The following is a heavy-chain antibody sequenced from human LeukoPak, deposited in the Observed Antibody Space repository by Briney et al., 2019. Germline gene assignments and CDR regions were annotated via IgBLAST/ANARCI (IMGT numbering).Heavy chain of an antibody. Sequence: SETLSLTCAVSGGSVSNFYWSWIRQPPGKGLEWIGYIYYSGSTNYNPSLKSRVTISIDASKNQFSLKLTSVTDEDTAVYYCARLSSSGRDYWGQGTLVTVSS. D-gene: IGHD6-6*01. J-gene: IGHJ4*02. CDR2: IYYSGST. V-gene: IGHV4-59*02. CDR3: ARLSSSGRDY. CDR1: GGSVSNFY.